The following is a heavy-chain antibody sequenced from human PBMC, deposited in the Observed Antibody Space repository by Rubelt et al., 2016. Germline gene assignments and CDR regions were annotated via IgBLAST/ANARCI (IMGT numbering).Heavy chain of an antibody. CDR3: ARLQRWLQFLDY. Sequence: QVQLQQWGAGLLKPSESLSLTCLVYGGSLSNHYWAWIRQPPGKGLEWIGEISHAGSTNYDPSLGGRVTISVDTSKNQFSLKLSPVTAADTAVYYCARLQRWLQFLDYWGQGTLVTVSS. V-gene: IGHV4-34*01. D-gene: IGHD5-24*01. CDR2: ISHAGST. CDR1: GGSLSNHY. J-gene: IGHJ4*02.